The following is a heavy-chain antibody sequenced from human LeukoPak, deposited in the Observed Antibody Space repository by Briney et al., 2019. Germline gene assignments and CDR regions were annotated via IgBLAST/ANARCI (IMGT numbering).Heavy chain of an antibody. CDR1: GGTFSSYA. Sequence: VASVKVSCKASGGTFSSYAISWVRQAPGQGLEWMGGIIPIFGTANYAQKFQGRVTITTDESTSTAYMELSSLRSEDTAVYYCARGTTISLYYFDYWGQGTLVTVSS. CDR2: IIPIFGTA. CDR3: ARGTTISLYYFDY. D-gene: IGHD3-3*01. J-gene: IGHJ4*02. V-gene: IGHV1-69*05.